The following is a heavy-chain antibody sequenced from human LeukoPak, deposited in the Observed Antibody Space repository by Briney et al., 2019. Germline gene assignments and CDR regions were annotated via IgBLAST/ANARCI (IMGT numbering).Heavy chain of an antibody. D-gene: IGHD2-15*01. J-gene: IGHJ1*01. CDR1: GFTFSSYA. CDR2: ISGSGGST. V-gene: IGHV3-23*01. Sequence: GGSQRLSCAASGFTFSSYAMSWVRQAPGKGLEWVSAISGSGGSTYYADSVKGRFTISRDNSKNTLYLQMNSLRAEDTAVYYCAKGRVVVAAKYPLQHWGQGTLVTVSS. CDR3: AKGRVVVAAKYPLQH.